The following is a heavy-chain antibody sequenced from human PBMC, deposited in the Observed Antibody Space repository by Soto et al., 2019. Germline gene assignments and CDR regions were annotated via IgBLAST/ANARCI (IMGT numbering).Heavy chain of an antibody. D-gene: IGHD4-17*01. CDR2: IYPGDSDA. V-gene: IGHV5-51*01. CDR1: GYHFATYW. J-gene: IGHJ5*02. CDR3: ARHGFYGDYASNYFDP. Sequence: GESLKISCKASGYHFATYWIAWVRQMPGKGLEYMGIIYPGDSDARYSPSFQGQVTFSADKSISTAYLQWSSLTASDTAIYYCARHGFYGDYASNYFDPWGQGTLVTVSS.